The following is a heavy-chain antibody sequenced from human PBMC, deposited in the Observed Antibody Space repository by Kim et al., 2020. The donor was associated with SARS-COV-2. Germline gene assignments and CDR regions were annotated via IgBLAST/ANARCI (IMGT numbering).Heavy chain of an antibody. D-gene: IGHD3-22*01. CDR3: ARADSSGYPTLYYFDY. Sequence: SETLSLTCTVSGGSISSYYWSWIRQPPGKGLEWIGYIYYSGSTNYNPSLKSRVTISVDTSKNQFSLKLSSVTAADTAVYYCARADSSGYPTLYYFDYWGQGTLVTVSS. J-gene: IGHJ4*02. V-gene: IGHV4-59*01. CDR1: GGSISSYY. CDR2: IYYSGST.